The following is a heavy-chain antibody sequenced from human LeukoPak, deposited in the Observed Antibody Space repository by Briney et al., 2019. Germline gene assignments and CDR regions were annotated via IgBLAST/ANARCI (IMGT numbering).Heavy chain of an antibody. J-gene: IGHJ6*02. CDR2: ITNGGSTI. Sequence: GGSLRLSCAASGFTFSDYNMNWVRQAPGKGLEWVSYITNGGSTIHHADSVKGRFTISRDNAKKALYLQMNSLRAEDTAVYYCARSIGLTGGGVDVWGQGTTVTVSS. CDR1: GFTFSDYN. D-gene: IGHD3-9*01. CDR3: ARSIGLTGGGVDV. V-gene: IGHV3-11*01.